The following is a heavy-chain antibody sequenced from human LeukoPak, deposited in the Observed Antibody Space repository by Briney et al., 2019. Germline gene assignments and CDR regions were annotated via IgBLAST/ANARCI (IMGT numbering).Heavy chain of an antibody. CDR3: AKDHYWSIDY. CDR1: GFTFSSYW. D-gene: IGHD3-3*01. J-gene: IGHJ4*02. V-gene: IGHV3-74*01. CDR2: INSDGSRT. Sequence: GGSLRLSCAASGFTFSSYWMHWVRQAPGKGLVWVSRINSDGSRTNYADSVKGRFTISRDNAKNTLYLQMNSLRAEDTGVYYCAKDHYWSIDYWGRGTLVTVSS.